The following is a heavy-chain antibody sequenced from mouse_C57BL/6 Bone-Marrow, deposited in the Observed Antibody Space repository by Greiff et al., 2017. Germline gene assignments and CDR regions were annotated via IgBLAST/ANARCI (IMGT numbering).Heavy chain of an antibody. CDR2: ISDGGSYT. Sequence: EVHLVESGGGLVKPGGSLKLSCAASGFTFSSYAMSWVRQTPEKRLEWVATISDGGSYTYYPDNVKGRFTISRDNAKNNLYLQMGHLKSEDTAMYYCAREGAVVATYWYFDVWGTGTTVTVSS. CDR1: GFTFSSYA. V-gene: IGHV5-4*01. J-gene: IGHJ1*03. D-gene: IGHD1-1*01. CDR3: AREGAVVATYWYFDV.